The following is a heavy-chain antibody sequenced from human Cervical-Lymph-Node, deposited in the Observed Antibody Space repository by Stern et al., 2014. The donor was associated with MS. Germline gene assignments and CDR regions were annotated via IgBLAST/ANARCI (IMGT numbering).Heavy chain of an antibody. CDR3: ARSDRLWGSFDY. CDR2: SYHTGST. V-gene: IGHV4-31*03. CDR1: GGSITTDGYY. Sequence: QVQLQESGPGLVKPSQTLSLTCSVSGGSITTDGYYWTWIRQHPGKGLEWIGHSYHTGSTYYNPCLKRRASIPVPTTKNQFSLNVTSVTAADTALYYCARSDRLWGSFDYWGQGTLVTVSS. J-gene: IGHJ4*02. D-gene: IGHD3-16*01.